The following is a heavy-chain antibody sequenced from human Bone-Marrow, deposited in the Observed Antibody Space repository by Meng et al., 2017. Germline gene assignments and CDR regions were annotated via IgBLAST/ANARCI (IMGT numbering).Heavy chain of an antibody. CDR3: AKGPTYYYDSSGYTNDY. CDR2: ISGSGGST. Sequence: GESLKISCAASGFTFSSYAMSWVRQAPGKGLEWVSAISGSGGSTYYADSVKGRFTISRDNSKNTLYLQMNSLRAEDTAVYYCAKGPTYYYDSSGYTNDYWGQGTLVTVSS. D-gene: IGHD3-22*01. V-gene: IGHV3-23*01. CDR1: GFTFSSYA. J-gene: IGHJ4*02.